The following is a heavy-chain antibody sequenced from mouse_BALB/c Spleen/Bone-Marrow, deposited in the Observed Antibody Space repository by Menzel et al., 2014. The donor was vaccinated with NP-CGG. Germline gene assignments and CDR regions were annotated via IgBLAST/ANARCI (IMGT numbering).Heavy chain of an antibody. J-gene: IGHJ3*01. Sequence: EVQVVESGAELVKPGASVKLSCTASGFNIKDTYMHWVKRRPEQGLEWIGRIDPANGNIKYDPKFQGKATITADTSSNTAYLQLSSLTSEDTAVYYCAPYYYGRWFANWGQGTLVTVSA. CDR3: APYYYGRWFAN. CDR1: GFNIKDTY. CDR2: IDPANGNI. D-gene: IGHD1-1*01. V-gene: IGHV14-3*02.